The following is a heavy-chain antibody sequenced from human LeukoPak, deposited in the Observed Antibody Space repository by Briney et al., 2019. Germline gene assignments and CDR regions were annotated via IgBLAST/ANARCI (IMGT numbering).Heavy chain of an antibody. CDR3: ARDKITIFGVVTPSDY. CDR1: GGSISSSSYY. Sequence: SETLSLTCTVSGGSISSSSYYWGWIRQPPGKGLEWIGSIYYSGSTYYNPSLKSRVTISVDTSKNQFSLKLSSVTAADTAVYYCARDKITIFGVVTPSDYWGQGTLVTVSS. CDR2: IYYSGST. D-gene: IGHD3-3*01. V-gene: IGHV4-39*07. J-gene: IGHJ4*02.